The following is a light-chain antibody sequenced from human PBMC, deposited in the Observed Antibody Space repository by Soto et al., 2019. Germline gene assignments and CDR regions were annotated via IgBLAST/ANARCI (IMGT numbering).Light chain of an antibody. CDR2: LNGDGSH. CDR1: RGHSSYA. CDR3: QTWGTGIQV. Sequence: QSVLTQSPSASASLGASVKLTCTLSRGHSSYAIAWHQQQPEKGPRYLMKLNGDGSHSKGDGIPDRFSGSSSGAERYLTISSLQSEDEADYYCQTWGTGIQVFGGGTKLTVL. V-gene: IGLV4-69*01. J-gene: IGLJ3*02.